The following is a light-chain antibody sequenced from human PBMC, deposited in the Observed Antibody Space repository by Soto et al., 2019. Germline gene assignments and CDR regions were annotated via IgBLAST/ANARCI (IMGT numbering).Light chain of an antibody. V-gene: IGLV2-23*01. CDR3: CTYAGRSNWV. CDR2: EAA. CDR1: SSDIGSYDL. Sequence: QSALTQPASVSGSPGQSITISCTGTSSDIGSYDLVSWYQQHPGKAPKLIIYEAAKRPSDVSDRFSGSKSGNAASLTISGLQADDEAHYPCCTYAGRSNWVFGGGTKLTVL. J-gene: IGLJ3*02.